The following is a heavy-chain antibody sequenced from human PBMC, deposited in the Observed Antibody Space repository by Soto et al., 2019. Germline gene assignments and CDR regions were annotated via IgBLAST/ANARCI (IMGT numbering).Heavy chain of an antibody. V-gene: IGHV5-51*01. D-gene: IGHD1-1*01. CDR3: ARQAAAVATVPLLYFDP. CDR2: IYPDNSNT. Sequence: EVQLVQSGAEVKKPGESLKISCKASGYSFPGYWIGWVRQMPGKGLEWMGIIYPDNSNTRYNPSFQGQDTISADKSISTAYLQWSSLKASDTAIYYCARQAAAVATVPLLYFDPWGQGTLVTVSS. CDR1: GYSFPGYW. J-gene: IGHJ5*02.